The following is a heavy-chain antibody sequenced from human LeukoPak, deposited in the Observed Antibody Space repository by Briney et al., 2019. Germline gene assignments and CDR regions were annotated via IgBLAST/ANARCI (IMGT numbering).Heavy chain of an antibody. CDR3: ARARHYGSGSYYPFDY. Sequence: GESLKIFCKGSGYSFNDYWVGWVRPMPGKGLEWMGIIYPGDSDTRYSPSFQGQVTISADKSISTAYLQWSSLKASDTAMYYCARARHYGSGSYYPFDYWGQGILVTVSS. D-gene: IGHD3-10*01. J-gene: IGHJ4*02. V-gene: IGHV5-51*01. CDR2: IYPGDSDT. CDR1: GYSFNDYW.